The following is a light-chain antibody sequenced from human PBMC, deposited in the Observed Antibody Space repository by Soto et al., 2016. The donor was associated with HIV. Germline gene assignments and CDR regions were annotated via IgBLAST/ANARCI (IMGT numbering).Light chain of an antibody. CDR3: TRCGIVVVNLLYV. CDR1: NIGSKS. V-gene: IGLV3-21*03. Sequence: SYELTQPPSVSVAPGKTARITCGGNNIGSKSVHWYQQKPGQAPVLVVYDDGDRPSGIPERFSGSNSGNTATLTISRVEAGDEADYYCTRCGIVVVNLLYVFGTGTKVTVL. J-gene: IGLJ1*01. CDR2: DDG.